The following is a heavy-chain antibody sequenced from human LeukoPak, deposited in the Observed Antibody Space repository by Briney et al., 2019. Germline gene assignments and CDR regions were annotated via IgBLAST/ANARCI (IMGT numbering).Heavy chain of an antibody. V-gene: IGHV1-18*01. CDR3: AREPVPAAMEFDP. CDR1: GYTFTSYG. J-gene: IGHJ5*02. CDR2: ISAYNGNT. Sequence: ASVKVSCKASGYTFTSYGISWVRQAPGQGLEWMGWISAYNGNTNYAQKLQGRVTMTTDTSTSTACMELRSLRSDDTAVYYCAREPVPAAMEFDPWGQGTLVTVSS. D-gene: IGHD2-2*01.